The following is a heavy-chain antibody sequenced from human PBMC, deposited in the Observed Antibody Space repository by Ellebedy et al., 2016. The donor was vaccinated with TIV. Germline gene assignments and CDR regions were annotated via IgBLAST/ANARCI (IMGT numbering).Heavy chain of an antibody. CDR3: ARVLRGGRAGDYFDY. J-gene: IGHJ4*02. Sequence: MPSETLSLTCTVSGGSVDNSAHYWTWVRQPPGKGLQWIANIYYSGTTYYSPSLKSRVTISVDTSKNQFSLNLNSVTAADTAVYYCARVLRGGRAGDYFDYWGQGTLVTVSS. CDR2: IYYSGTT. V-gene: IGHV4-39*07. CDR1: GGSVDNSAHY. D-gene: IGHD1-1*01.